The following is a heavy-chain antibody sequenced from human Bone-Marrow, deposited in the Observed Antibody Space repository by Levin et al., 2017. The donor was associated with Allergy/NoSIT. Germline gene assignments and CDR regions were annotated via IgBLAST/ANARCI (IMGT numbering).Heavy chain of an antibody. CDR1: GFAVSSNY. D-gene: IGHD2-15*01. J-gene: IGHJ3*01. V-gene: IGHV3-53*01. Sequence: GGSLRLSCAASGFAVSSNYMNWVRQAPGKGLEWVSVIYSGGGTYYADSVKGRFTISRDDSKNTVYLQMNSLRAEDTAVYYCASQYLRVDDAFDVWGQGTMVTVSS. CDR3: ASQYLRVDDAFDV. CDR2: IYSGGGT.